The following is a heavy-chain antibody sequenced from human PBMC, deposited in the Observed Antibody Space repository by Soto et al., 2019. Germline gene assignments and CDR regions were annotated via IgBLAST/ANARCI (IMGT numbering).Heavy chain of an antibody. CDR1: GGSFSTYG. CDR3: ARTVRQLVVCHGMDV. V-gene: IGHV1-69*12. D-gene: IGHD6-6*01. CDR2: IIPIFGPA. J-gene: IGHJ6*01. Sequence: QVQLVQSGAEVKKPGSSVKVSCKASGGSFSTYGINWVRQAPGQGLEWMGEIIPIFGPANYAQKFQGRVTITADESTSTAYMELSSLRSEDTAVYYCARTVRQLVVCHGMDVWGQGTTVTVSA.